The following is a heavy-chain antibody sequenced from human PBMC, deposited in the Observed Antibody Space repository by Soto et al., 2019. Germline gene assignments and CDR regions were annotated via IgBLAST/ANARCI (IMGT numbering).Heavy chain of an antibody. J-gene: IGHJ4*02. D-gene: IGHD3-10*01. CDR3: ARGPLSYGSGSYSDY. CDR2: ISAYNGNT. CDR1: GYTFTSYG. V-gene: IGHV1-18*01. Sequence: ASVKVSCKASGYTFTSYGISWVRQAPGQGLEWMGWISAYNGNTNYEKKLQGRVTMTTDTSTSTAYMELRSLRSDDTAVYYCARGPLSYGSGSYSDYWGQGTLVTVSS.